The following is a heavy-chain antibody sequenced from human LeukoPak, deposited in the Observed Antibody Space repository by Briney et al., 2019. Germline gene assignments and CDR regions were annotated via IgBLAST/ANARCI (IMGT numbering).Heavy chain of an antibody. D-gene: IGHD3-22*01. Sequence: ASVKVSCKASGYTFTGYYMHWVRQAPGQGFEWMGRINPNSGGTNYAQKFQGRVTMTRDTSISTAYMELSRLRSDDTAVYYCAREVPDSSGYYYWSHYYYYMDVWGKGTTVTVSS. V-gene: IGHV1-2*06. CDR2: INPNSGGT. J-gene: IGHJ6*03. CDR1: GYTFTGYY. CDR3: AREVPDSSGYYYWSHYYYYMDV.